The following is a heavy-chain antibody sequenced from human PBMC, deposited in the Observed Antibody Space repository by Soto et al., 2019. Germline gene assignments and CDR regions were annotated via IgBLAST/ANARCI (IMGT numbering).Heavy chain of an antibody. V-gene: IGHV3-23*01. CDR3: AKGGRGGSYHPLGSRGSPFDI. J-gene: IGHJ3*02. CDR1: GFTFSSYA. D-gene: IGHD1-26*01. CDR2: ISGSGGST. Sequence: GGSLRLSCAASGFTFSSYAMSWVRQAPGKGLEWVSAISGSGGSTYYADSVKGRFTISRDNSKNTLYLQMNSLRAEDTAVYYCAKGGRGGSYHPLGSRGSPFDIWGQGTMVTVSS.